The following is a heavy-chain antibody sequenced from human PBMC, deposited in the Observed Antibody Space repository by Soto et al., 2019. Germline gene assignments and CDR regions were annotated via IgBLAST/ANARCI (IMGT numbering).Heavy chain of an antibody. CDR3: ARFSGSYTRGLDY. CDR2: SRNKANSYST. CDR1: GFTFSDHY. Sequence: EVQLVESGGGLVQPGGSLRLSCAASGFTFSDHYMDWVRQAPGKGLEWVGRSRNKANSYSTEYDASGKGRFTISRDESKNSLYLQMNSLKTEDTAVYYCARFSGSYTRGLDYWGQGTLVTVSS. V-gene: IGHV3-72*01. D-gene: IGHD1-26*01. J-gene: IGHJ4*02.